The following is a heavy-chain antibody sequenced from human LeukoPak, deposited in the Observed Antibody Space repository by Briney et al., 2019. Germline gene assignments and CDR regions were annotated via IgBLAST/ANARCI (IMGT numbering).Heavy chain of an antibody. Sequence: PGESLRLSCAASGFTFSSYAMSWVRQAPGKGLEWVSGISGSTGSTYYADSVKGRFTVSRDNSKNTLYLQMNSLRAEDTAIYYCAKDLFRFDSWGQGTLVSVSS. CDR3: AKDLFRFDS. CDR2: ISGSTGST. CDR1: GFTFSSYA. J-gene: IGHJ4*02. V-gene: IGHV3-23*01. D-gene: IGHD3-3*01.